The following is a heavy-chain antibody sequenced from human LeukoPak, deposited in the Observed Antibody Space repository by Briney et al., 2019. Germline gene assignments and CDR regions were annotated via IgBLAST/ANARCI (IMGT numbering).Heavy chain of an antibody. CDR2: ISYDGSNK. Sequence: GGSLRLSCAASGFTFSSYAMHWVRQAPGKGLEWVAVISYDGSNKYYADSVKGRFTISRDNSKNTLYLQMNSLRAEDTAVYYCASIGGRDYYDSSGYYREYFDYWGQGTLVTVSS. J-gene: IGHJ4*02. D-gene: IGHD3-22*01. CDR1: GFTFSSYA. CDR3: ASIGGRDYYDSSGYYREYFDY. V-gene: IGHV3-30*04.